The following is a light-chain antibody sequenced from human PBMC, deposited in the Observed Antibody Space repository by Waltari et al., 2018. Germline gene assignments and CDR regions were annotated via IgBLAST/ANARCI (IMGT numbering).Light chain of an antibody. CDR1: QSVSSNF. CDR2: GAS. Sequence: EIVLTQSPGTLSLSPGERATLSCRASQSVSSNFLAWYQKKPGQAPRLLIYGASSRATGIPDRVSGSGSGTDFTLTISRLEPGDFAVYYCQQYGSSPLTFGGGTKVEIK. J-gene: IGKJ4*01. V-gene: IGKV3-20*01. CDR3: QQYGSSPLT.